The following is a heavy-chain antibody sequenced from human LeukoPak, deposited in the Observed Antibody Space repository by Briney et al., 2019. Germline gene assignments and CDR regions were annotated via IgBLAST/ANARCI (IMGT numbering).Heavy chain of an antibody. CDR2: INQDGSEK. V-gene: IGHV3-7*01. CDR1: EFTFSTYG. J-gene: IGHJ4*02. CDR3: ARDKLVGATHFDY. D-gene: IGHD1-26*01. Sequence: GGSLRLSCAASEFTFSTYGMSWVRQAPGKGLEWVANINQDGSEKNYVDSVKGRFTISRDNAKNSLYLQMNSLRAEDTAVYYCARDKLVGATHFDYWGQGTLVTVSS.